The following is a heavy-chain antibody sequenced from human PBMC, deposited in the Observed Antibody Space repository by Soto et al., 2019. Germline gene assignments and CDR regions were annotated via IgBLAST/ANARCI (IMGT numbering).Heavy chain of an antibody. CDR1: GYTFTSYG. J-gene: IGHJ4*02. D-gene: IGHD6-19*01. Sequence: ASVKVSCKASGYTFTSYGIVWVRQAPGQGLEWMGWISPYSGETRYAEKFQDRVTLTTDTSTKTAYMDLRNLKSDDTAVYWCARGLVAGSDFWGQGTMVTVSS. V-gene: IGHV1-18*04. CDR3: ARGLVAGSDF. CDR2: ISPYSGET.